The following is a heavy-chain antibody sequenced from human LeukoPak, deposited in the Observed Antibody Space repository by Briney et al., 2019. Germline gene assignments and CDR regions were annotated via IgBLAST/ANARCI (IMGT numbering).Heavy chain of an antibody. CDR1: GFSFSTNW. D-gene: IGHD1-26*01. J-gene: IGHJ3*01. Sequence: GGSLRLSXAASGFSFSTNWMSWVRQAPGKGLEWVANIKQDGSEVYYVDSVKGRFTISRDNAKNSLYLQMNTLRAEDTAIYYCARDASSGTYFSYAFDVWGLGTMVTVSS. CDR3: ARDASSGTYFSYAFDV. V-gene: IGHV3-7*01. CDR2: IKQDGSEV.